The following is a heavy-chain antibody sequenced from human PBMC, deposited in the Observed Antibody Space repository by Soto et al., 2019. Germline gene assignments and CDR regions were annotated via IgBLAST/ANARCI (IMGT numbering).Heavy chain of an antibody. Sequence: SETLSLTCTVSGGSIGSGGYYWSWIRQHPGKGLEWIGYIYYSGITYYNPSLKGRVTISVDTSKNQFSLKLSSVTAADTAVYYCARSPGYYFDYWGQGTLVTVSS. J-gene: IGHJ4*02. CDR1: GGSIGSGGYY. V-gene: IGHV4-31*02. CDR2: IYYSGIT. CDR3: ARSPGYYFDY.